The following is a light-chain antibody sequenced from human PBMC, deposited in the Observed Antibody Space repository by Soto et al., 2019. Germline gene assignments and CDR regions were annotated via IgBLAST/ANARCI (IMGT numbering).Light chain of an antibody. CDR2: GAS. Sequence: IGLTKCPVALPPSPGERAAPPCRASQSVSSSFLAWYQQKAGQAPRLLIYGASRRATGIPDRFSGSGSGTDFTLTISRLEPEDFAVYYCQQYVRSPCAFGEGTKVDI. CDR3: QQYVRSPCA. CDR1: QSVSSSF. J-gene: IGKJ1*01. V-gene: IGKV3-20*01.